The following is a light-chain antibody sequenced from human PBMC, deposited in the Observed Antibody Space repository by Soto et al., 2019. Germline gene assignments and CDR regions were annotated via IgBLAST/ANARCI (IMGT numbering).Light chain of an antibody. V-gene: IGLV2-14*01. CDR2: EVS. CDR1: SSDVGGYNY. CDR3: SSYTSSSSYG. J-gene: IGLJ1*01. Sequence: QSVLTQPASVSGSAVQSITISCTGTSSDVGGYNYVSWYQQHPGKAPKLMIYEVSNRPSGVSNRFSGSKSGNTASLTISGLQAEDEADYSCSSYTSSSSYGFGTGTKVTVL.